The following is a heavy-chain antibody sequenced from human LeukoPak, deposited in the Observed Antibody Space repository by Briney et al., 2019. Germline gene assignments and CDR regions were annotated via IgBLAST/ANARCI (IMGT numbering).Heavy chain of an antibody. D-gene: IGHD1-26*01. CDR2: ISVTGGST. V-gene: IGHV3-23*01. J-gene: IGHJ4*02. CDR1: GFTFSTYG. CDR3: AKHSRGSFRGASAFDY. Sequence: PGGTLRLSCAASGFTFSTYGMSWVRQAPGRGLEWVSAISVTGGSTYSTDSVKGRFTISRDNSKNTLYLQMNSLRAEDTAAYYCAKHSRGSFRGASAFDYWGQGTVVTVSS.